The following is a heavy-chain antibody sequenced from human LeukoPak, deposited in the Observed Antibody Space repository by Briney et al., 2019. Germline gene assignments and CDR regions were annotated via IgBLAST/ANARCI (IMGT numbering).Heavy chain of an antibody. D-gene: IGHD6-19*01. CDR2: INHSGST. CDR3: ARQSSSGWYLSSAFDI. Sequence: SETLSLTCAVYGGSFSGYYWSWIRQPPGKGLEWIGEINHSGSTNYNPSLKSRVTISVDTSKNQFSLKLSSVTAADTAVYYCARQSSSGWYLSSAFDIWGQGTMVTVSS. J-gene: IGHJ3*02. V-gene: IGHV4-34*01. CDR1: GGSFSGYY.